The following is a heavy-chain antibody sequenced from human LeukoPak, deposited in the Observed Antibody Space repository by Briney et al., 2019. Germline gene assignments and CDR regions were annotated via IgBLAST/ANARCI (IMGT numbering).Heavy chain of an antibody. J-gene: IGHJ4*02. CDR1: GGYITNYY. Sequence: SETLSLTCSGGYITNYYWSWIRQPPGKGLEWLGYIYYSGSTNYNPSLKSRVTISVDTSKNQFSLKLSSVTAADTAVYYCAGPRKCGKGLDYWGQGTLVTVSS. CDR2: IYYSGST. CDR3: AGPRKCGKGLDY. V-gene: IGHV4-59*12.